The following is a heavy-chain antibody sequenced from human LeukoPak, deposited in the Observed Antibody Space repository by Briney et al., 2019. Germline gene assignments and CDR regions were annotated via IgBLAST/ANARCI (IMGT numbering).Heavy chain of an antibody. J-gene: IGHJ4*02. Sequence: GGSLRLSCAASGFTVSSNYMNWVRQAPGKGLEWVSVINTDGGRTADADAVKGRFTISRDNAKNTLYLQMNSLRAEDTAVYYCARESGYTYGAWGQGTLVTVSS. CDR2: INTDGGRT. CDR3: ARESGYTYGA. D-gene: IGHD6-13*01. V-gene: IGHV3-74*01. CDR1: GFTVSSNY.